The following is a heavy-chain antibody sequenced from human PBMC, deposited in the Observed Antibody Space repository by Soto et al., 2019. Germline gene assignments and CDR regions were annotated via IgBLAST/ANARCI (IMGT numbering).Heavy chain of an antibody. Sequence: QVQLVESGGGVVQPGRSLRLSCAASGFTFSSSAMHWVRQAPGKGLEWVAVISYDGSNKYYADSVKGRFTISRDNSKNTLYLQMNSLRAEDRAVYYCARDKRDLRVLEWSYYFDYWGQGTLVTVSS. CDR2: ISYDGSNK. D-gene: IGHD3-3*01. V-gene: IGHV3-30-3*01. CDR1: GFTFSSSA. CDR3: ARDKRDLRVLEWSYYFDY. J-gene: IGHJ4*02.